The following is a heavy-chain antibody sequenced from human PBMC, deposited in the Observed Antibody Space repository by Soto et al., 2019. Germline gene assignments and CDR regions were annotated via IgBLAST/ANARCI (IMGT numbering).Heavy chain of an antibody. D-gene: IGHD2-15*01. CDR1: GGSINNGNS. V-gene: IGHV4-4*02. J-gene: IGHJ6*02. CDR2: IYYSGRT. Sequence: PLETLSLTCTVSGGSINNGNSWSWVRQSPGRGLEWIGEIYYSGRTQYNPSLKSRISISVDNPKNQISLKLTSVTAADTARYYCAASYCSGGRCSAYAMDIWGQGTTVTVSS. CDR3: AASYCSGGRCSAYAMDI.